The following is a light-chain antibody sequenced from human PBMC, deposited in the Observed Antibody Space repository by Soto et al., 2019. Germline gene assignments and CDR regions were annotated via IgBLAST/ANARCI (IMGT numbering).Light chain of an antibody. CDR1: STNLGRNT. Sequence: QSVLTQSPSASGTPGQRVTISCFGSSTNLGRNTVNWYQQLPGTAPKLLIYSNDQRPSGVPDRISGSKSGTSASLAISGLQSEDEADYYCAAWDASLEAWVIGGGTKLTVL. CDR2: SND. V-gene: IGLV1-44*01. CDR3: AAWDASLEAWV. J-gene: IGLJ3*02.